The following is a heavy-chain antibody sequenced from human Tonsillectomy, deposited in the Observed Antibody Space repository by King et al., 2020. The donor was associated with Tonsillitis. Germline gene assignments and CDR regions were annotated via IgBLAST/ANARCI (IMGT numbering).Heavy chain of an antibody. D-gene: IGHD6-13*01. CDR1: GYTFTGYY. Sequence: QLVQSGAEVKKPGASVKVSCKASGYTFTGYYMHWVRQAPGQGLEWMGWINPNSGGTNYAQKFQGCVTMTRDTSISTAYMELSRLISDDTAVYYCARGYSSSWYTPGHYYYGMDVWGQGTTVTVSS. CDR2: INPNSGGT. CDR3: ARGYSSSWYTPGHYYYGMDV. V-gene: IGHV1-2*04. J-gene: IGHJ6*02.